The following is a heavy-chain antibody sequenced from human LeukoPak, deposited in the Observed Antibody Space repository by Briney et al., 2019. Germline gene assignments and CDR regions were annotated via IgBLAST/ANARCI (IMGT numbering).Heavy chain of an antibody. CDR2: SGPGSTT. J-gene: IGHJ4*02. CDR1: GFTFSGYA. V-gene: IGHV3-23*01. D-gene: IGHD6-13*01. CDR3: AKGLLTKTHGISWDPFDS. Sequence: GGSLRLSCAASGFTFSGYAMTWVRQAPGKGLEWVATSGPGSTTYYADSVKGRFTISRDNSQNTLYLQMNSLRAEDTAIYYCAKGLLTKTHGISWDPFDSWGQGTLVSVSS.